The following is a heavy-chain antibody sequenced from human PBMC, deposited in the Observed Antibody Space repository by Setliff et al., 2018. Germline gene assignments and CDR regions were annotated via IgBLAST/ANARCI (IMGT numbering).Heavy chain of an antibody. CDR3: ARSDHLVVDGFDV. D-gene: IGHD3-16*01. J-gene: IGHJ3*01. Sequence: ASVKVSCKTSGYAFTDNYTHWVRQAPGQGLEWMGWINPKTGGTNLAQKFQGWVSMTRGTSITTAYMELSRLTSDDMAVYFCARSDHLVVDGFDVWGQGTMVTVSS. CDR1: GYAFTDNY. CDR2: INPKTGGT. V-gene: IGHV1-2*04.